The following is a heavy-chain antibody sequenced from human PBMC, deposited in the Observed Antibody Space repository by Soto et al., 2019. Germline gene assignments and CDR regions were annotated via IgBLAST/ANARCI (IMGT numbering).Heavy chain of an antibody. Sequence: QVQLVESGGGVVQPGRSLRLSCAASGFTFSSYAMHWVRQAPGKGLEWVAVISYDGSNKYYADSVKGRFTISRDNSKNTLYLQMNSLRAEHTAVYYCAGGNYDILTGYRHYYYYGMDVWGQGTTVTVSS. CDR1: GFTFSSYA. J-gene: IGHJ6*02. CDR2: ISYDGSNK. CDR3: AGGNYDILTGYRHYYYYGMDV. D-gene: IGHD3-9*01. V-gene: IGHV3-30-3*01.